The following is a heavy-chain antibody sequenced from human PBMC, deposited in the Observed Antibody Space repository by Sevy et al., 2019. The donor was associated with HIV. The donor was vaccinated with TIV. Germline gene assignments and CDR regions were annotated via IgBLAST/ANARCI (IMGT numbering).Heavy chain of an antibody. CDR2: ISYDGSNK. V-gene: IGHV3-30*03. Sequence: GGSLRLSCAASGFTFSSYGMHWVRQAPGKGLEWVAVISYDGSNKYYADSVKGRFTISRDNSKNKLYLQMNSLRAEDTAVYYCAGAAYDFWSAPGSSWGQGTTVTVSS. J-gene: IGHJ6*02. D-gene: IGHD3-3*01. CDR3: AGAAYDFWSAPGSS. CDR1: GFTFSSYG.